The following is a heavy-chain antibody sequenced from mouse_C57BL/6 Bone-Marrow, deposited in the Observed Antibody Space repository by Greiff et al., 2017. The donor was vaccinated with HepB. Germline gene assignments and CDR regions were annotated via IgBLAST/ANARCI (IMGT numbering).Heavy chain of an antibody. Sequence: DVQLVESGGGLVQPGGSLKLSCAASGFTFSDYYMYWVRQTPEKRLEWVAYISNGGGSTYYPDTVKGRFTISRDNAKNTLYLQMSRLKSEDTAMYYCARRDYGSRTGAMDYWGQGTSVTVSS. CDR3: ARRDYGSRTGAMDY. J-gene: IGHJ4*01. D-gene: IGHD1-1*01. V-gene: IGHV5-12*01. CDR2: ISNGGGST. CDR1: GFTFSDYY.